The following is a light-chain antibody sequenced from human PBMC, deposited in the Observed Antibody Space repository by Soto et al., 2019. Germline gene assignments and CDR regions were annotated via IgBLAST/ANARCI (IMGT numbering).Light chain of an antibody. Sequence: EIVLPQSPGPLFLSPGASATLSCRASQSVSSSYLAWYQQKPGQAPRLLIYNASNRATGIPARFSGSGSGTDFSLTISSLEPEDVAVYYCQQHSNWPGTFGQGTKVDIK. J-gene: IGKJ1*01. CDR1: QSVSSSY. CDR2: NAS. CDR3: QQHSNWPGT. V-gene: IGKV3D-20*02.